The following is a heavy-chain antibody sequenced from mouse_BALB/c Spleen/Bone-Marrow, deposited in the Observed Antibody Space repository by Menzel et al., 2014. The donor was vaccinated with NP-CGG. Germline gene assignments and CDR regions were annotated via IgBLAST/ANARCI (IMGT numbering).Heavy chain of an antibody. CDR2: IEPSDSYT. V-gene: IGHV1-69*02. Sequence: QVQLKESGAEVVKPGASVKVSCKASGYTFTNYWMQWVKQRPGQGLEWIGEIEPSDSYTNYNQDFKGKATLTVDKSSSQAYMQISSGTSEDSAVYYCARGRTKVGSDYWRQGPPLTGPS. CDR3: ARGRTKVGSDY. D-gene: IGHD1-1*01. J-gene: IGHJ2*01. CDR1: GYTFTNYW.